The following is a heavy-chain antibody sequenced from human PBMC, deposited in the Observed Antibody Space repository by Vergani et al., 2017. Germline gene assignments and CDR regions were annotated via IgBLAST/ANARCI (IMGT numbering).Heavy chain of an antibody. CDR1: GFTVSSNY. V-gene: IGHV3-53*02. J-gene: IGHJ6*02. Sequence: EVQLVETGGGLIQPGGSLRLSCAASGFTVSSNYMSWVRQAPGKGLEWVSVIYSGGSTYYADSVKGRFTISRDNSKNTLYLQMNSLRAEDTAVYYCARVGGDSYYYGMDIWGQGTTVTVSS. D-gene: IGHD2-21*01. CDR3: ARVGGDSYYYGMDI. CDR2: IYSGGST.